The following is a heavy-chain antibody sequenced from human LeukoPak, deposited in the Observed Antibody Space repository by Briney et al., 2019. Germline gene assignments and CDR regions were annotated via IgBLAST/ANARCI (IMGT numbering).Heavy chain of an antibody. D-gene: IGHD2-15*01. CDR2: INNDGSGT. Sequence: GGTLRPSCPPSGFTLSTYWMNWVRKPPGKGPVWVSRINNDGSGTTYADSVKGRFTISRDDAKNTLYLQMNSLRAEDTAVYYCVRGGESTWSWGQGTLVTVSS. CDR1: GFTLSTYW. CDR3: VRGGESTWS. V-gene: IGHV3-74*01. J-gene: IGHJ5*02.